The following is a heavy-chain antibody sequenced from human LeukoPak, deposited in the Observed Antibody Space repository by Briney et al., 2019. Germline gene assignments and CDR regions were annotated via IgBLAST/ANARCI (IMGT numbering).Heavy chain of an antibody. CDR3: ARSSSGWYMDY. CDR1: GFTFSSYS. J-gene: IGHJ4*02. D-gene: IGHD6-19*01. Sequence: GGSLRLSCAASGFTFSSYSMNWVRQAPGKGLEWISYISSSSSTIYYADSVKGRFTISRDNAKNSLYLQMNSLRAEDTAVYYCARSSSGWYMDYWGQGTPVTVSS. CDR2: ISSSSSTI. V-gene: IGHV3-48*01.